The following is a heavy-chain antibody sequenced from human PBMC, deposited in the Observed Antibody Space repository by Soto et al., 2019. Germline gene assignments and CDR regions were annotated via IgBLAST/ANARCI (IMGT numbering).Heavy chain of an antibody. D-gene: IGHD1-1*01. CDR2: INGGTGKT. CDR3: ARESGNWNDGKFDL. CDR1: GYIFTTYA. Sequence: ASVKVSCKTSGYIFTTYALHWVRQAPGQGLEWMGWINGGTGKTKFSQKFQGRVTLNRDTSASTAFMELSSLRFEDTAVYYCARESGNWNDGKFDLWGQGTLVTVSS. J-gene: IGHJ5*02. V-gene: IGHV1-3*01.